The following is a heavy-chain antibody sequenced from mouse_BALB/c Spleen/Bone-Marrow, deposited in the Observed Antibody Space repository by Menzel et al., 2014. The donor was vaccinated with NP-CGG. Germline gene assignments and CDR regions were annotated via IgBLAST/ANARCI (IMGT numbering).Heavy chain of an antibody. CDR2: INPGSSTI. J-gene: IGHJ2*01. V-gene: IGHV4-2*02. CDR3: ARLGHYGYHDK. Sequence: EVQLQQSGGGLVQPGGSLNLACVASGFDFGGYWMSWARLAPGKGLEWIGEINPGSSTINYSPSLKDKFIISRDNAKNTLCLQMSKVRSEDTALYYCARLGHYGYHDKWGQGTTLTVSS. D-gene: IGHD1-2*01. CDR1: GFDFGGYW.